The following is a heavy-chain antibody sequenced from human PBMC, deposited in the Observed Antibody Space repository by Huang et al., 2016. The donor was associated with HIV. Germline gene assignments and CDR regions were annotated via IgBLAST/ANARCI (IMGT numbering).Heavy chain of an antibody. CDR3: AMSLRYQYDSRSYWGRYFDY. J-gene: IGHJ4*02. D-gene: IGHD3-16*01. Sequence: QVQLEQSGPAVRKPGSSVKVSCQASGGSFSDQIISWVRQAPGQRFEWMGGIIPRFLAPAYAQEFKGRVTMTADESTATIYMELNSLTSEDTAVYYCAMSLRYQYDSRSYWGRYFDYWGQGTLVTVSS. CDR2: IIPRFLAP. V-gene: IGHV1-69*01. CDR1: GGSFSDQI.